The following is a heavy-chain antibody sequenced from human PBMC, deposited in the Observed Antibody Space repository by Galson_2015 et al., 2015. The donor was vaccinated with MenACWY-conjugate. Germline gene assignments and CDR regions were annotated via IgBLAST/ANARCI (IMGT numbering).Heavy chain of an antibody. Sequence: SLRLSCAASGFTFSSYGMHWVRQAPGKGLEWVAFIRYDGSNKYYGDSVKGRFTISRDNSKNTLYLQMNSLRAEDTAVYYCTTDVPSPFDYWGQGTLVTVSS. CDR1: GFTFSSYG. CDR2: IRYDGSNK. J-gene: IGHJ4*02. V-gene: IGHV3-30*02. CDR3: TTDVPSPFDY.